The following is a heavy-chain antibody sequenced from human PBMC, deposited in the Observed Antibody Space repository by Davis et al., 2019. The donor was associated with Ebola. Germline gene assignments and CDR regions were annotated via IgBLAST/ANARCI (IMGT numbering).Heavy chain of an antibody. V-gene: IGHV4-34*01. CDR1: GGSFSGYY. CDR3: ARREIVPYTQTTDFDY. D-gene: IGHD2-8*01. CDR2: INHSGST. Sequence: PSETLSLTCAVYGGSFSGYYWSWIRQPPGKGLEWIGEINHSGSTNYNPSLKSRVTISVDTSKNQFSLKLSSVTAADTAVYYCARREIVPYTQTTDFDYWGQGTLVTVSS. J-gene: IGHJ4*02.